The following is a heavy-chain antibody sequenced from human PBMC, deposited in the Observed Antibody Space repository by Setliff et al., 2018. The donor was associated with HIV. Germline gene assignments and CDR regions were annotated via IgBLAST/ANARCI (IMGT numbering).Heavy chain of an antibody. D-gene: IGHD3-10*01. Sequence: ASVKVSCKASGGTFSSHAISWVRQAPGQGLEWMGGSIPIFATANYAQQFQGRVTINTDESTSTAYMEVTSLTSEDTAVYYCTRASGFGELLHGFDIWGQGTMVTVSS. J-gene: IGHJ3*02. CDR2: SIPIFATA. CDR3: TRASGFGELLHGFDI. CDR1: GGTFSSHA. V-gene: IGHV1-69*05.